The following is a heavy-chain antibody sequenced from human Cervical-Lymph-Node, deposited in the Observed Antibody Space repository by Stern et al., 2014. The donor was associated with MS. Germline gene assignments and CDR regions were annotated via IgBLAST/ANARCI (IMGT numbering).Heavy chain of an antibody. Sequence: VQLVESGAEVKKPGASVKVSCKASGYTFTSYGISWVRQAPGQGLEWMGGISAYNGNTNYAQKLQGRVTMTTDTSTSTAYMELRSLRSDDTAVYYCARDRHCSSTSCPLGHWGQGTLVTVSS. CDR3: ARDRHCSSTSCPLGH. CDR2: ISAYNGNT. V-gene: IGHV1-18*01. J-gene: IGHJ4*02. D-gene: IGHD2-2*01. CDR1: GYTFTSYG.